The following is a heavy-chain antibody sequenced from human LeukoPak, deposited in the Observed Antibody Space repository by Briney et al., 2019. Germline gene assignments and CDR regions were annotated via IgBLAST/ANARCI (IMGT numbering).Heavy chain of an antibody. J-gene: IGHJ3*02. D-gene: IGHD2-2*01. Sequence: PSETLSLTCTVCGGSISSYYWSLIRQPAGKGLEWIGRIYTSGSTNYNPSLKSRVTMSVDTSKNQFSLKLSSVTAADTAVYYCARGVDAYRGLAFDIWGQGTMVTVSS. CDR1: GGSISSYY. CDR2: IYTSGST. V-gene: IGHV4-4*07. CDR3: ARGVDAYRGLAFDI.